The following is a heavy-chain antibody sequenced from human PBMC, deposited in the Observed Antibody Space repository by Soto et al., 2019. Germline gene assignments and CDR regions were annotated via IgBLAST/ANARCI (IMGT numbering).Heavy chain of an antibody. CDR2: INPKTVGT. CDR3: ARSSSTMIRGVIARLDGFDI. CDR1: GYSFTNYH. V-gene: IGHV1-2*02. J-gene: IGHJ3*02. Sequence: QVQLVQSGAEVKKPGASVRVSCKGSGYSFTNYHIHWVRQAPGQGLEWMGWINPKTVGTNYAQKFQGRVTMTRDTSFSTVSMDLSRMRSDDTAIYFCARSSSTMIRGVIARLDGFDIWGQGTTVAVSS. D-gene: IGHD3-10*01.